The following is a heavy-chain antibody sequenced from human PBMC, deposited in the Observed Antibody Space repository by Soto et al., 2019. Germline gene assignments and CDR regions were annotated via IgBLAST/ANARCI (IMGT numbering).Heavy chain of an antibody. D-gene: IGHD2-15*01. Sequence: GESLKISCKGSGYSFTSYWIVWVRQMPGKGLECIGIIYPGDSDTRHSPSFHGRVTISADKSTYTAYLHWSSLKASDTAMYYCARGLDSATRFDLWGQGTLVTVSS. CDR3: ARGLDSATRFDL. V-gene: IGHV5-51*01. CDR2: IYPGDSDT. CDR1: GYSFTSYW. J-gene: IGHJ5*02.